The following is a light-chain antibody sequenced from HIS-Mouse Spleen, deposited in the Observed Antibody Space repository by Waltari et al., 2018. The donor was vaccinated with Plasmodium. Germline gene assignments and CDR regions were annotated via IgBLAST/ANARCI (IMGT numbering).Light chain of an antibody. V-gene: IGKV1-39*01. CDR2: DAS. J-gene: IGKJ1*01. CDR1: QSISSY. CDR3: QQSYSTPWT. Sequence: DIQMTQSPSSLSASVGDRVTITCRASQSISSYLNWYQQKPGKATKLLIYDASSLQSGVPSRFSGSGSETDFTLTISSLQPEDFATYYCQQSYSTPWTFGQGTKVEIK.